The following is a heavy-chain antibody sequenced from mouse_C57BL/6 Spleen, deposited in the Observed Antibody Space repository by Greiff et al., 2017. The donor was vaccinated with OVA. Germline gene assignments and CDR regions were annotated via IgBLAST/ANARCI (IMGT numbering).Heavy chain of an antibody. CDR3: ARDDNYDGYFDV. CDR2: SRNKANDYTT. CDR1: GFTFSDFY. D-gene: IGHD2-12*01. J-gene: IGHJ1*03. Sequence: EVKLVESGGGLVQSGRSLRLSCATSGFTFSDFYMEWVRQAPGKGLEWIAASRNKANDYTTEYSASVKGRFIVSRDTYQSILYLQMNALRAEDTAIYYCARDDNYDGYFDVWGTGTTVTVSS. V-gene: IGHV7-1*01.